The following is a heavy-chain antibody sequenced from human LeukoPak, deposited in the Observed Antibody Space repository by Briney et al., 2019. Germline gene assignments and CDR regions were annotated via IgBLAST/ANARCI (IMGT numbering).Heavy chain of an antibody. Sequence: PSQTLSLTCTVSGGSISSGSYYWSWIRQPAGKGLEWIGRIYTSGSTNYNPSLKSRVTISVDTSKNQFSLKLSSVTAADTAVYYCARWKGSGRNAFDIWGQGTMVTVSS. CDR3: ARWKGSGRNAFDI. V-gene: IGHV4-61*02. J-gene: IGHJ3*02. CDR2: IYTSGST. CDR1: GGSISSGSYY. D-gene: IGHD3-10*01.